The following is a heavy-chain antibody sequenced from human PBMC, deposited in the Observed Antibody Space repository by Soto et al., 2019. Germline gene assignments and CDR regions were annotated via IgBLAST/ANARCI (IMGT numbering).Heavy chain of an antibody. V-gene: IGHV4-59*08. CDR1: GGSISRYY. Sequence: QVQLQESGPGLVKPSETLSLTCTVSGGSISRYYWSWIRQPPGKGLEWIGYIYYSGSTNYNPSLKSRVTISVDTSKNQFSLKLSSVTAADTALYYCARHCSGGSCYSDAFDIWGQGTMVTVSS. CDR2: IYYSGST. CDR3: ARHCSGGSCYSDAFDI. J-gene: IGHJ3*02. D-gene: IGHD2-15*01.